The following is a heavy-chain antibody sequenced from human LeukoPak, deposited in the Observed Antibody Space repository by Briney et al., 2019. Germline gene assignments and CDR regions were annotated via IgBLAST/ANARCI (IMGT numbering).Heavy chain of an antibody. D-gene: IGHD3-16*01. CDR1: GYSISSSNW. CDR2: IYYTGSI. J-gene: IGHJ4*01. V-gene: IGHV4-28*05. CDR3: GRGWPPKPPWGGGAETSPRGGRYFDS. Sequence: SDTLSLTCAVSGYSISSSNWWTWIRQPPGKGLEWIGYIYYTGSIYYNPSLKSRVTMSVDTSKNQFSLKLTSVTAADTAMYYLGRGWPPKPPWGGGAETSPRGGRYFDSGGKETLVTFSS.